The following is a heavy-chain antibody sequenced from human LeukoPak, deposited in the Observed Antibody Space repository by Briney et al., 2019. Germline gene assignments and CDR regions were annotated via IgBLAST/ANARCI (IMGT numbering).Heavy chain of an antibody. CDR2: ISSSGSTI. V-gene: IGHV3-11*04. Sequence: PGGSLRLSCAASGFTFSDYYMSWIRQAPGKGLEWVSYISSSGSTIYYADSMKGRFTISRDNAKNSLYLQMNSLRAEDTAVYYCARAIAVAGTADFDYWGQGTLVTVSS. CDR1: GFTFSDYY. J-gene: IGHJ4*02. D-gene: IGHD6-19*01. CDR3: ARAIAVAGTADFDY.